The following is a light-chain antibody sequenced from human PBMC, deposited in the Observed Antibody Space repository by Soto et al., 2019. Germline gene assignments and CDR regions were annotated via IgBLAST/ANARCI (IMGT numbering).Light chain of an antibody. CDR3: MQGLQTPWT. J-gene: IGKJ1*01. CDR1: QSLLHSNGYKY. CDR2: LGS. Sequence: DIVMTQSPLSLPVTPGEPASISCRSSQSLLHSNGYKYLDWYVQKPGQSPQLLLYLGSNRASGVPDRFSGGGSGTDFTLKINRVEAEDVWVYYCMQGLQTPWTFGQGTKVEIK. V-gene: IGKV2-28*01.